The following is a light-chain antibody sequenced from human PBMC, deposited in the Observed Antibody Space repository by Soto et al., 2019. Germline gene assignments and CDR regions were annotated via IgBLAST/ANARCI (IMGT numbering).Light chain of an antibody. V-gene: IGLV2-14*01. CDR2: DVS. Sequence: QSALTQPASVSGSPGQSITISCTGTSSDVGGYNYVSWYQQHPGKAPKLMIYDVSNRPSGVSNRFSGSKSGNTASLTISGLQAEDEADYYCMVFGGGTKVTVL. CDR3: MV. J-gene: IGLJ3*02. CDR1: SSDVGGYNY.